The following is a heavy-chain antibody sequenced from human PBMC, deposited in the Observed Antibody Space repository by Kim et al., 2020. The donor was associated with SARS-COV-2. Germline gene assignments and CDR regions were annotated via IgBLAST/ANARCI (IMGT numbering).Heavy chain of an antibody. D-gene: IGHD3-22*01. V-gene: IGHV5-51*01. Sequence: PSFQGQVTISADKSISTAYLQWSSLKASDTAMYYCARLDSSGYYINWFDPWGQGTLVTVSS. CDR3: ARLDSSGYYINWFDP. J-gene: IGHJ5*02.